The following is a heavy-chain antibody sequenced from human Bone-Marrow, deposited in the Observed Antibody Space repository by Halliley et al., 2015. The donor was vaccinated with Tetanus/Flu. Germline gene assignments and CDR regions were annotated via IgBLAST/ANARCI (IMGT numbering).Heavy chain of an antibody. CDR3: ARGAAAAPDC. CDR1: GGSMSNYY. CDR2: IYYSGST. V-gene: IGHV4-59*01. D-gene: IGHD6-13*01. J-gene: IGHJ4*02. Sequence: LSLTCTVSGGSMSNYYWSWVRQPPGKGLEWIAYIYYSGSTYYNPSLKSRVIISVDTSRDQFPLKLSSVTAADTAVYYCARGAAAAPDCWGQGTLVTVSS.